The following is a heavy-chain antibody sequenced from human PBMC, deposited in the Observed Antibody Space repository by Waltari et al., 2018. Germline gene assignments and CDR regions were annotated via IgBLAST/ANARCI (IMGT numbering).Heavy chain of an antibody. CDR1: GGSISSYY. J-gene: IGHJ6*03. CDR2: IYTSGST. V-gene: IGHV4-4*07. D-gene: IGHD2-2*02. CDR3: ARGVNYCSSTSCYRVYYMDV. Sequence: QVQLQESGPGLVKPSETLSLTCTVSGGSISSYYWSWIRQPAGKGLEWIGRIYTSGSTNDTPSLKSRVTMSVDTSKNQFSLKLSSVTAADTAVYYCARGVNYCSSTSCYRVYYMDVWGKGTTVTISS.